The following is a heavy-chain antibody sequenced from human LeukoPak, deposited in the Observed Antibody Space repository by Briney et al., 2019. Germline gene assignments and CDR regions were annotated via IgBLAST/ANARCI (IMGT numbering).Heavy chain of an antibody. V-gene: IGHV3-48*04. CDR1: GFTFSSYS. Sequence: GGSLRLSCAASGFTFSSYSMNWVRQAPGKGLEWVSYISSSSSTIYSADSVKGRFTISRDNAKHSLYLQMNSLRAEDTAVYYCARNPVGLLYPDAFDIWGQGTMVTVSS. J-gene: IGHJ3*02. CDR3: ARNPVGLLYPDAFDI. D-gene: IGHD3-3*01. CDR2: ISSSSSTI.